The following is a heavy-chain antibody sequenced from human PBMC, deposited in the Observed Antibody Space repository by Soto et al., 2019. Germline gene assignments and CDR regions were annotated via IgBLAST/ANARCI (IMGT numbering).Heavy chain of an antibody. J-gene: IGHJ6*02. CDR2: ISWNSGSI. D-gene: IGHD6-13*01. Sequence: SLRLSCTASGFTFDDYAMHWVRQAPGKGLEWVSGISWNSGSIGYADSVKGRFTISRDNAKNSLYLQMNSLRAEDTALYYCAKDNVGAAAPFNGMDVWGQGTTVNVSS. V-gene: IGHV3-9*01. CDR3: AKDNVGAAAPFNGMDV. CDR1: GFTFDDYA.